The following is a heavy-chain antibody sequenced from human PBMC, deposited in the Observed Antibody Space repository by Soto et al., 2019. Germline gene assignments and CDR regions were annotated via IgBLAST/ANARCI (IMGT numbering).Heavy chain of an antibody. CDR1: GGSISSGSFY. V-gene: IGHV4-31*03. Sequence: LQESGPGLVKPSQPLSLTCTVSGGSISSGSFYWTWIRQHPGKGLEFIGYIYYSGDTYYNPSLRSRVIISLDTSKNQFSLRLNSVTAADTAVYYCAREWSGGRRDGNPDKYYGMDVWGQGTKVTVSS. J-gene: IGHJ6*02. CDR3: AREWSGGRRDGNPDKYYGMDV. D-gene: IGHD2-15*01. CDR2: IYYSGDT.